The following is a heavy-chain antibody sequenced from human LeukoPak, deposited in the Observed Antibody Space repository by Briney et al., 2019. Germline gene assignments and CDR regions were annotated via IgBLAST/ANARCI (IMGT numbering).Heavy chain of an antibody. V-gene: IGHV3-48*03. J-gene: IGHJ4*02. CDR2: ISSSGSTI. CDR3: ARSRHGGWDSFDY. D-gene: IGHD6-19*01. CDR1: GFTFSSYE. Sequence: GGSLRLSSAVSGFTFSSYEMNWVRQAPGKGLEWVSHISSSGSTIYYADSVKGRFTISRDNAKNSLYLQMNSLRAEDTAVYYCARSRHGGWDSFDYWGQGTLVTVSS.